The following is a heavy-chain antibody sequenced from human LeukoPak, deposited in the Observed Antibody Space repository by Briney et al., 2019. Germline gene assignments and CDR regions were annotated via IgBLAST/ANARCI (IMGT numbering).Heavy chain of an antibody. J-gene: IGHJ5*02. Sequence: SETLSLTCSVSGCSISSYYWSWIRQTAGKGLEWIGRINASGSTRFNPSLKSRVTMSVDTSKNQFSLKLSSVTAADTAVYFCARGMAVAYDYNWFDPWGQGTLVTVSS. CDR1: GCSISSYY. CDR3: ARGMAVAYDYNWFDP. V-gene: IGHV4-4*07. CDR2: INASGST. D-gene: IGHD5-12*01.